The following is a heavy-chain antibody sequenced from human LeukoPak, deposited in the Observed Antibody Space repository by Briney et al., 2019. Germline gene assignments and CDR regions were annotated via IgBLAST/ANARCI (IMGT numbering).Heavy chain of an antibody. CDR3: ARGLFIAARGGFDY. D-gene: IGHD6-6*01. Sequence: KPSETLSLTCAVYGGSFSGYYWSWIRQPPGKGLEWIGEINHSGSTNYNPSLKSRVTISVDTPKNQFSLKLSSVTAANTAVYYCARGLFIAARGGFDYWGQGTLVTVSS. V-gene: IGHV4-34*01. CDR1: GGSFSGYY. J-gene: IGHJ4*02. CDR2: INHSGST.